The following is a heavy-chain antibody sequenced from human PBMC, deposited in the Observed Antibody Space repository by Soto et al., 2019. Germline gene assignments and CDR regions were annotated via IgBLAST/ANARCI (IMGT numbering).Heavy chain of an antibody. J-gene: IGHJ5*02. CDR1: GFTFSSYW. CDR3: AKVGFLESFDP. CDR2: IKQEGSEK. Sequence: PGGSLRLSCAASGFTFSSYWMSWVRQAPGKGLEWVANIKQEGSEKYYVDSVKGRFTSSRDNAKNSLYLQMNSLRAEDTAVYYCAKVGFLESFDPWGQGTLVTVSS. V-gene: IGHV3-7*01. D-gene: IGHD3-3*02.